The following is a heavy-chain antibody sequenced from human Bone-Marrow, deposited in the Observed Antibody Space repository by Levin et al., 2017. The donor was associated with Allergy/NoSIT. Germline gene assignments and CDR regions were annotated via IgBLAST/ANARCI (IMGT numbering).Heavy chain of an antibody. Sequence: PGESLKISCKASGYTFTGYYMHWVRQAPGQGLEWMGRINPNSGGTNYAQKFQGRVTMTRDTSISTAYMELSRLRSDDTAVYYCARLDIVVVPAAAPRDDYGDRLTGEDYWGQGTLVTVSS. J-gene: IGHJ4*02. CDR1: GYTFTGYY. CDR3: ARLDIVVVPAAAPRDDYGDRLTGEDY. CDR2: INPNSGGT. D-gene: IGHD2-2*03. V-gene: IGHV1-2*06.